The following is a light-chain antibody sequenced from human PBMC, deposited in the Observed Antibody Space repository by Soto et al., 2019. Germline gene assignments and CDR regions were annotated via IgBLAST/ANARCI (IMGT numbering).Light chain of an antibody. CDR2: SAS. Sequence: DIQMTQSPSSLSASVGDKVTITCRASQGISNDLAWYQQKPGKVPTLLIYSASTLQSGVPSRFSDSGSGTAFTLTISSLQPEDVATYYCQRYDSAPWTFGQGTKVEIK. J-gene: IGKJ1*01. CDR1: QGISND. V-gene: IGKV1-27*01. CDR3: QRYDSAPWT.